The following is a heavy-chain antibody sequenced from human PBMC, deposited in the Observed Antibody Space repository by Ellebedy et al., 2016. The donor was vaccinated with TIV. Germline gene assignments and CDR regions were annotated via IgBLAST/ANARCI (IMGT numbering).Heavy chain of an antibody. CDR3: ARDADSGYVTGVNWFDP. Sequence: PGGSLRLSCAASGFSLSPFSASWMHWVRQAPGKGLVWVSRINSDGSSTSYVDSVKGRFTISRDNAKNSLYLQMTSLRAEDTAVYYCARDADSGYVTGVNWFDPWGQGTLVTVSS. D-gene: IGHD5-12*01. CDR2: INSDGSST. CDR1: GFSLSPFSASW. V-gene: IGHV3-74*01. J-gene: IGHJ5*02.